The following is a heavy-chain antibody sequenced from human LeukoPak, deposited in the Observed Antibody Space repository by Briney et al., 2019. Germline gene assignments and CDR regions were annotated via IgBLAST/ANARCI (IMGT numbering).Heavy chain of an antibody. CDR3: ARPSGWYQDAFDI. Sequence: ASVKVSCKASGYTFTSYDINWVRQATGQGLEWMGWMNPNSGSTGYAQKFQGRVTMTRNTSISTAYMELSSLRSEDTAVYYCARPSGWYQDAFDIWGQGTMVTVSS. D-gene: IGHD6-19*01. CDR2: MNPNSGST. CDR1: GYTFTSYD. V-gene: IGHV1-8*01. J-gene: IGHJ3*02.